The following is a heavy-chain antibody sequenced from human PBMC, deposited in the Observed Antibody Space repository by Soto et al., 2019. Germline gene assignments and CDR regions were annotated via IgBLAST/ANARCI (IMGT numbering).Heavy chain of an antibody. V-gene: IGHV1-2*04. J-gene: IGHJ4*02. CDR3: ARTPRDYYDSSGYYPFGY. CDR2: INPNSGGT. CDR1: GYTFTGYY. D-gene: IGHD3-22*01. Sequence: ASVKVSCKASGYTFTGYYMHWVRQAPGQGLEWMGWINPNSGGTNYAQKFQGWVTMTRDTSISTAYMELSRLRSDDTAVYYCARTPRDYYDSSGYYPFGYWGQGTLVTV.